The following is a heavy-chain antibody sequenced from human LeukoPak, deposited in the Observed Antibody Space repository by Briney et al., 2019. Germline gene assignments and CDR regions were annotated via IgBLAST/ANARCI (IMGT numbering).Heavy chain of an antibody. CDR3: ARAEAAAGFDY. Sequence: SQTLSLTCTVSGGSISSGSYYWSWIRQPAGKGLEWIGRIYTSGSTNYNPSLKSRVTISVDTSKNQFSLKLSSVTAADMAVYYCARAEAAAGFDYWGQGTLVTVSS. V-gene: IGHV4-61*02. CDR2: IYTSGST. D-gene: IGHD6-13*01. CDR1: GGSISSGSYY. J-gene: IGHJ4*02.